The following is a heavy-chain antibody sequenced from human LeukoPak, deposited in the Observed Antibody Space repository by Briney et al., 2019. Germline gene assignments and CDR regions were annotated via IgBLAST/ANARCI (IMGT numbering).Heavy chain of an antibody. Sequence: GGSLRLSCAASGFTFSRYGMHWVRQAPGKGLEWVAVMWYDGSNKYYADSVKGRFTISRDNSKNTLYLQMNSLRAEDTAVYYCARISSDSISYYDHWGQGTLVTVSS. CDR2: MWYDGSNK. CDR1: GFTFSRYG. CDR3: ARISSDSISYYDH. J-gene: IGHJ4*02. D-gene: IGHD3-22*01. V-gene: IGHV3-33*01.